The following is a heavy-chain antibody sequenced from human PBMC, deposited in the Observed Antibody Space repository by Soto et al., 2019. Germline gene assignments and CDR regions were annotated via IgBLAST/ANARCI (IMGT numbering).Heavy chain of an antibody. Sequence: QVQLVQSGAEVKKPGSSVKVSCKASGGTFSSYAISWVRQAPGQGLEWMGGIIPIFGTANYAQKVQGRVTITADKSTSTAYMELSSLRSEDTAVYYCARYFYAGGGDPHWYFDLWGRGTLVTVSS. J-gene: IGHJ2*01. CDR2: IIPIFGTA. CDR1: GGTFSSYA. CDR3: ARYFYAGGGDPHWYFDL. D-gene: IGHD2-21*02. V-gene: IGHV1-69*14.